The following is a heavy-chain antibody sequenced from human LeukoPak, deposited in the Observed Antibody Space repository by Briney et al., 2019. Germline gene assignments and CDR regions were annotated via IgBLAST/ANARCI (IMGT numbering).Heavy chain of an antibody. Sequence: PGGSLRLSCAAPGFSFDDYAIHWVRQAPGKGLEWVSLISGDGGSTFYADSVKGRFTISRDNSKNSLYLQMSSLRSEDTALYYCARESDSSGWYDSWGQGTRVTVSS. D-gene: IGHD3-22*01. V-gene: IGHV3-43*02. CDR1: GFSFDDYA. CDR3: ARESDSSGWYDS. CDR2: ISGDGGST. J-gene: IGHJ5*01.